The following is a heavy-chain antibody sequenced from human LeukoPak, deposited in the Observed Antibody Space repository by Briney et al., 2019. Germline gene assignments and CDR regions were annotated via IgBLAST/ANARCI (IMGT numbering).Heavy chain of an antibody. CDR1: GGSFSGYY. J-gene: IGHJ4*02. D-gene: IGHD6-13*01. V-gene: IGHV4-34*01. CDR3: ARERGIAAAPIDY. Sequence: SETLSLTCAVYGGSFSGYYWSWIRQPPGKGLEWIGEINHSGSTNYNPSLKSRVTISVDTSKNQFSLKLSSVTAADTAVYYCARERGIAAAPIDYWGQGTLVTVSS. CDR2: INHSGST.